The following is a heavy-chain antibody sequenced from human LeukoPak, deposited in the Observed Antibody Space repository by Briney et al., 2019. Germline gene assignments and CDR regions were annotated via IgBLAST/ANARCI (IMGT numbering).Heavy chain of an antibody. CDR1: GFTFSSYG. CDR3: AKDSSYGSGKDEYFDY. D-gene: IGHD3-10*01. CDR2: ISYDGSNK. V-gene: IGHV3-30*18. J-gene: IGHJ4*02. Sequence: GRSLRLSCVASGFTFSSYGMHWVRQAPGKGLEWVAVISYDGSNKYYADSVKGRFTISRDNSKNTLYLQMNSLRAEDTAVYYCAKDSSYGSGKDEYFDYWGQGTLVTASS.